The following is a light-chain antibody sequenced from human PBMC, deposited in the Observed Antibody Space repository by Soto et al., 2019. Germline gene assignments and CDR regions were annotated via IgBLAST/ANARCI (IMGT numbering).Light chain of an antibody. J-gene: IGKJ1*01. CDR3: QQYNSYWT. CDR2: KAS. CDR1: QSINNW. V-gene: IGKV1-5*03. Sequence: DIQMTQSPSTLSASVGDRVTITCRASQSINNWLAWYQQKPGKAPKLLTYKASSLDGGVPSRFSGSGSGTEFTLTISSLQPDDFATYYCQQYNSYWTFGQGTKVDIK.